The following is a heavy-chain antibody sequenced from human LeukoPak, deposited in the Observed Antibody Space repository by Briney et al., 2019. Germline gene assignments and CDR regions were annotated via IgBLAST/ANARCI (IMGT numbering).Heavy chain of an antibody. J-gene: IGHJ6*02. Sequence: SETLSLTCTVSGGSISSYYWSCIRQPPGKGLEWIGYIYYSGSTNYNPSLKSRVTISVDTSKNQFSLKLSSVTAADTAAYYCARVGGTTLYYYYGMDVWGQGTTVTVSS. CDR2: IYYSGST. D-gene: IGHD1-7*01. CDR1: GGSISSYY. CDR3: ARVGGTTLYYYYGMDV. V-gene: IGHV4-59*01.